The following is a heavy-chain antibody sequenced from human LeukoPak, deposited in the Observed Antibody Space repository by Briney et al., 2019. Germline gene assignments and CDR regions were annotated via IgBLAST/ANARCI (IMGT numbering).Heavy chain of an antibody. CDR3: ARGEYDILTGYFQSFDY. V-gene: IGHV4-59*01. CDR1: GGSISGYY. Sequence: PSETLSLTCTVSGGSISGYYWSWIRQPPGKGLEWIGYIYYSGSTNYNPSLKSRVTISVDTSKNQFSLKLSSVTAADTAVYYCARGEYDILTGYFQSFDYWGQGTLVTVSS. D-gene: IGHD3-9*01. J-gene: IGHJ4*02. CDR2: IYYSGST.